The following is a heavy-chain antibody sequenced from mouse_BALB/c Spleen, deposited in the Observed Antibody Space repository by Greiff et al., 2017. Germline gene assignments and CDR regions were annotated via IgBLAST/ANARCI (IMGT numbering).Heavy chain of an antibody. J-gene: IGHJ1*01. Sequence: VQLQQSGPELVKPGASVKMSCKASGYTFTSYVMHWVKQKPGQGLEWIGYINPYNDGTKYNEKFKGKATLTSDKSSSTAYMELSSLTSEDSAVYYCARGYDRVYWYFDVWGAGTTVTVSS. D-gene: IGHD2-14*01. CDR1: GYTFTSYV. V-gene: IGHV1-14*01. CDR2: INPYNDGT. CDR3: ARGYDRVYWYFDV.